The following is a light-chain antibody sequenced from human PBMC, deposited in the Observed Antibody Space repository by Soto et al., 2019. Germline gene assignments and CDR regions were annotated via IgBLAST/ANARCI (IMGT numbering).Light chain of an antibody. V-gene: IGKV3-15*01. CDR3: QQYNNWPRT. CDR1: QSVSIL. CDR2: GAT. J-gene: IGKJ1*01. Sequence: EIVMTQSLATLSVIQAVIPTLSCTSSQSVSILLAWDQQKPGQAPRLLIHGATTRATGIPARFSGSGSGTEFTLTISSLQSEDFAVYYCQQYNNWPRTFGQGTKVDIK.